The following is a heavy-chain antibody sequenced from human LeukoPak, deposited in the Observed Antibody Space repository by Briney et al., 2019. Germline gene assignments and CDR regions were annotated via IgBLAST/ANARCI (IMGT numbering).Heavy chain of an antibody. CDR2: VSGTSRNT. V-gene: IGHV3-23*01. Sequence: PGGSLRLSCAASGLTFSSYAMSWVRQVPGKGLEWVSTVSGTSRNTYYADSVKGRFTIFRDDSKNTLYLQMNSLRGDDTAVYYCAKDVGKWESLHFFDYWGQGTLVTVSS. CDR1: GLTFSSYA. CDR3: AKDVGKWESLHFFDY. D-gene: IGHD1-26*01. J-gene: IGHJ4*02.